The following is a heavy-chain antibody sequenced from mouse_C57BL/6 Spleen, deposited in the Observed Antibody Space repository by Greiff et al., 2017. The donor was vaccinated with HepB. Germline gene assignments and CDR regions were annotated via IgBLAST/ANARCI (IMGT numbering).Heavy chain of an antibody. V-gene: IGHV1-22*01. J-gene: IGHJ2*01. Sequence: EVQLQQSGPELVKPGASVKMSCKASGYTFTDYNMHWVKQSHGKSLEWIGYINPNNGGTSYNQKFKGKATLTVNKSSSTAYMELRSLTSEDSAVYYCASPLTGTYYFDYWGQSTTLTVSS. CDR3: ASPLTGTYYFDY. CDR2: INPNNGGT. CDR1: GYTFTDYN. D-gene: IGHD4-1*01.